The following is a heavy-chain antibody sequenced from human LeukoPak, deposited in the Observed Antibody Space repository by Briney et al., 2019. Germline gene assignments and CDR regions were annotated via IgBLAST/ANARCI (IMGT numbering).Heavy chain of an antibody. V-gene: IGHV3-33*06. CDR2: IWYDGSNK. Sequence: GRSLRLSCAASGFTFSSYGMHWVRQAPGKGLEWVAVIWYDGSNKYYADSVKGRFTISRDSSKNTLYLQMNSLRAEDTAVYYCAKDGRDGYNGFDYWGQGTLVTVSS. J-gene: IGHJ4*02. D-gene: IGHD5-24*01. CDR1: GFTFSSYG. CDR3: AKDGRDGYNGFDY.